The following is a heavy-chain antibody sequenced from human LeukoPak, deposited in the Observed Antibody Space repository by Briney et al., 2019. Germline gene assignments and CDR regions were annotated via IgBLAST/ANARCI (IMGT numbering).Heavy chain of an antibody. Sequence: PGGSLRLSCTPWGLTFNDYRMQCVPEAPGEGVVWVSRISSYGSRVTYADSVKGRVTISRDNAKNPLSLQMNSLRAEDTAVYYCARDGYSYDGSGSWGRSMVIFPLDYWGQGTLVTVSS. CDR1: GLTFNDYR. CDR3: ARDGYSYDGSGSWGRSMVIFPLDY. CDR2: ISSYGSRV. V-gene: IGHV3-74*01. J-gene: IGHJ4*02. D-gene: IGHD3-22*01.